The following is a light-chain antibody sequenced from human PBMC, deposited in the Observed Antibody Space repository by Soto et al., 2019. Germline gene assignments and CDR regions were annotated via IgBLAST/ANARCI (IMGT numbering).Light chain of an antibody. Sequence: NFMLTQPHSVSESPGKTVTISCTRSSGSIASNYVQWYQQRPGSAPTTVIYEDNQRPSGVPDRFSGSIDSSSNSASLTISGLKTEDEADYYCQSYDSRNHEEVFGGGTKVTVL. CDR3: QSYDSRNHEEV. J-gene: IGLJ2*01. V-gene: IGLV6-57*04. CDR2: EDN. CDR1: SGSIASNY.